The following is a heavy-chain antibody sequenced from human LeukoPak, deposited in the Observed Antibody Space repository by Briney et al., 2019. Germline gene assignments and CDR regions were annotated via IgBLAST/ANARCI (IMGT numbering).Heavy chain of an antibody. D-gene: IGHD6-25*01. CDR1: GFTFSSYS. V-gene: IGHV3-21*01. CDR2: ISSSSSYI. CDR3: AREDIGYSSDFDY. Sequence: PGGSLRLSCAASGFTFSSYSMNWVRQAPGKGLEWVSSISSSSSYIYYADSVKGRFTISRDNAKNPLYLQMNSLRAEDTAVYYCAREDIGYSSDFDYWGQGTLVTVSS. J-gene: IGHJ4*02.